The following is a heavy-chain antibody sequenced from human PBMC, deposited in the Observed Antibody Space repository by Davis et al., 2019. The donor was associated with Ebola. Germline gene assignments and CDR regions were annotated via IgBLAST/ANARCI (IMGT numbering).Heavy chain of an antibody. D-gene: IGHD2/OR15-2a*01. CDR3: ARGIRDGAGDWFDP. V-gene: IGHV4-59*01. CDR2: VYDSETT. CDR1: GGSISSYY. Sequence: MPSETLSLTCSVSGGSISSYYWSWIRQPPGKGLEWIGDVYDSETTNYNPSLNSRVTMSVDTTNNQFFLKLSSVTAADTAVYYCARGIRDGAGDWFDPWGQGTQVIVSA. J-gene: IGHJ5*02.